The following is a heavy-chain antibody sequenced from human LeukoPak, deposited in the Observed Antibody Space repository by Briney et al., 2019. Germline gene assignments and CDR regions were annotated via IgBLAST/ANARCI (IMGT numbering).Heavy chain of an antibody. CDR3: ARDRVAAAEAVAFDI. V-gene: IGHV3-33*01. D-gene: IGHD6-13*01. CDR2: IWYDESNK. CDR1: GFTFSNHG. J-gene: IGHJ3*02. Sequence: GGSLRLSCAASGFTFSNHGMHWVRQAPGKGLEWVAVIWYDESNKYYADSVKGRFTISRDNSKNTLYLQMNSLRAEDTAVYYCARDRVAAAEAVAFDIWGQGTMVTVSS.